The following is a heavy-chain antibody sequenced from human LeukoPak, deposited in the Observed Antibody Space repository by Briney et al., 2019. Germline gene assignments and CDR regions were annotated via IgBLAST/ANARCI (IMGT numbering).Heavy chain of an antibody. CDR2: ISSSGSII. CDR3: ARYSSGRTSPFDY. J-gene: IGHJ4*02. D-gene: IGHD6-19*01. Sequence: GGSLRLSCAASGFTFSDYYMSWIRQAPGKGLEWVSYISSSGSIIYYADSLKGRFTISRDNAKNSLYLQMNSLRAEDTALYYWARYSSGRTSPFDYWGQGTLVTVSS. CDR1: GFTFSDYY. V-gene: IGHV3-11*01.